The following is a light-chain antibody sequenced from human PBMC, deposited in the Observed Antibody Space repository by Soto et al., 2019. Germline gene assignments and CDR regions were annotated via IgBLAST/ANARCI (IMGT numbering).Light chain of an antibody. CDR3: QQRFNWQVT. CDR1: QSINNY. Sequence: EIVLTQSPVTLSLSPGERATLSCRASQSINNYLAWYQRKPGQAPRLLIYDASNRATGIPARFSGSGSGTDFTLTISSLEPEDFAVYYCQQRFNWQVTFGQGTRLEIK. V-gene: IGKV3D-11*02. J-gene: IGKJ5*01. CDR2: DAS.